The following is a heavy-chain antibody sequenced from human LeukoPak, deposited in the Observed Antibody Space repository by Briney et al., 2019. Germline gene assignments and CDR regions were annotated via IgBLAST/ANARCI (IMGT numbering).Heavy chain of an antibody. V-gene: IGHV1-8*03. J-gene: IGHJ3*02. CDR3: ARESSGYYDFWSGYSHEDAFDI. D-gene: IGHD3-3*01. CDR2: MNPNSGNT. CDR1: GYTFTSYD. Sequence: ASVKVSCKASGYTFTSYDINWVRQATGQGLEWMGWMNPNSGNTGYAQKFQGRVTTTRNTSISTAYMELSSLRSEDTAVYYCARESSGYYDFWSGYSHEDAFDIWGQGTMVTVSS.